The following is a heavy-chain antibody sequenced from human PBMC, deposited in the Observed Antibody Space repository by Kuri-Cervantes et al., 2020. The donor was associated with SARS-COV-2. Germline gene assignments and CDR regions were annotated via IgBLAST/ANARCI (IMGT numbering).Heavy chain of an antibody. Sequence: ASVKVSCKASGYTFTSYGISWVRQAPGQGLEWMGWISAYNGNTNYAQKLQGRVTMTIDTSTSTAYMELRSLRSDDTAVYYCATALSSIAANLNWGQGTLVTVSS. CDR2: ISAYNGNT. D-gene: IGHD6-13*01. J-gene: IGHJ4*02. CDR3: ATALSSIAANLN. CDR1: GYTFTSYG. V-gene: IGHV1-18*01.